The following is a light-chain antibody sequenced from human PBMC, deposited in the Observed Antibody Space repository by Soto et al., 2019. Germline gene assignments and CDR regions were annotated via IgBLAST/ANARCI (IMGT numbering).Light chain of an antibody. Sequence: DIQMTQSPSSLSASVGDRVTITCRASQSISSYLNWYQQKPGKAPKLLIYAASSLQSEVPSRFSDSGSGTHFTLTISSLQPEDFETYYCHQSYSTPRTFGGGTKVEIK. CDR3: HQSYSTPRT. CDR1: QSISSY. CDR2: AAS. V-gene: IGKV1-39*01. J-gene: IGKJ4*01.